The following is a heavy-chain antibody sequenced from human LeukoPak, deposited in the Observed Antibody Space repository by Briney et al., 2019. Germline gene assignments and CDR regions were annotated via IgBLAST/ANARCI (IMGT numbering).Heavy chain of an antibody. J-gene: IGHJ4*02. CDR3: ASLYSSGWYYGY. V-gene: IGHV1-2*02. CDR1: GYTFTGYF. D-gene: IGHD6-19*01. CDR2: LNPNSGGT. Sequence: ASVKVSCKASGYTFTGYFMHWVRQAPGQGLEWMGWLNPNSGGTNYAQKFQGRVTVTGDTSTSTAYLELSSLRSDDTAVYYCASLYSSGWYYGYWGQGTLVTVSS.